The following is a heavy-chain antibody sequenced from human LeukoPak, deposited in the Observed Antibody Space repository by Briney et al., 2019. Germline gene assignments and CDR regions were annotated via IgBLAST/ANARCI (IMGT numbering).Heavy chain of an antibody. J-gene: IGHJ5*02. Sequence: SETLSLTCAVSGYSISSGYYWGWIRQPPGKGLEWIGSIYHSGSTYYNPSLKSRVTISVDTSKNQFSLKLSSVTAADTAVYYCARASITMVRGVIQGHNWFDPWGQGTLVTVSS. D-gene: IGHD3-10*01. CDR3: ARASITMVRGVIQGHNWFDP. V-gene: IGHV4-38-2*01. CDR1: GYSISSGYY. CDR2: IYHSGST.